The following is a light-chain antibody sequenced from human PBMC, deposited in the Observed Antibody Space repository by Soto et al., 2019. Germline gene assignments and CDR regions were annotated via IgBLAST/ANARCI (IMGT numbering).Light chain of an antibody. CDR3: QHYNNWPPWT. J-gene: IGKJ1*01. V-gene: IGKV3-15*01. CDR2: GAS. Sequence: EIVMTQSPVTLSVSPGERATLSCRASQSVSTNLARYQQKPGQAPRLLIYGASIRATGIPVRFSGSGSRTEFTLTISSLQSEDFAVYYCQHYNNWPPWTFGRGTKLEVK. CDR1: QSVSTN.